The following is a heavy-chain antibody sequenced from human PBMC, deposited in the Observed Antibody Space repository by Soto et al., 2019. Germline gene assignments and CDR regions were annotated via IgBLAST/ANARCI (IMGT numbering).Heavy chain of an antibody. CDR3: ARRLYSGSYYRYYYGMDV. Sequence: GESLKISCKGSGYSFTSYWIGWVRQMPGKGLEWMGIIYPGDSDTRYSPSFQGQVTISADKSIRTAYLQWSSLKASDTAMYYCARRLYSGSYYRYYYGMDVWCQGTTVTVSS. D-gene: IGHD1-26*01. CDR1: GYSFTSYW. V-gene: IGHV5-51*01. CDR2: IYPGDSDT. J-gene: IGHJ6*02.